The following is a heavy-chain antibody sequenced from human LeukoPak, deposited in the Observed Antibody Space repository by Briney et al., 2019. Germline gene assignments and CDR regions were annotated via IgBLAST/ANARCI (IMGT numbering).Heavy chain of an antibody. CDR3: AKGKRYPDY. CDR1: GFTFSESW. D-gene: IGHD1-1*01. V-gene: IGHV3-7*03. Sequence: GGSLRLSCVVSGFTFSESWMSWVRQAPGKGLGWVASLNLDGSDKYYVDSVKGRFTISRDNAKNSLYLQMDSLRVEDTAVYYCAKGKRYPDYWGQGTLITVSS. J-gene: IGHJ4*02. CDR2: LNLDGSDK.